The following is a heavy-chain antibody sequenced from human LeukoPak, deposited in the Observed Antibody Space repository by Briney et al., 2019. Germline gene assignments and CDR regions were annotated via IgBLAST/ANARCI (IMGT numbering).Heavy chain of an antibody. D-gene: IGHD2/OR15-2a*01. V-gene: IGHV4-61*02. Sequence: SQTLSLTCTVSGDSISSGNYFWSWIRQPAGKGLEWIGRIYTSGSTNYNPSLKSRVTISVDTSKNQFSLRLSSVTAADTAVYYCAREGRKNVPYYYMDVWGKGTTVTISS. CDR3: AREGRKNVPYYYMDV. CDR2: IYTSGST. CDR1: GDSISSGNYF. J-gene: IGHJ6*03.